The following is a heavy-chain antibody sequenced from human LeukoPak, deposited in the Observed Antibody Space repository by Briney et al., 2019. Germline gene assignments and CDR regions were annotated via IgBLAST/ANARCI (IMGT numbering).Heavy chain of an antibody. J-gene: IGHJ4*02. D-gene: IGHD3-16*02. V-gene: IGHV4-31*03. CDR2: IYYSGST. Sequence: SQTLSLTCTVSGGSISSGGYSWSWIRQHPGKGLEWIGYIYYSGSTYYNPSLKSRVTISVDTSKNQFSLKLSSVTAADTAVYYCARALTFGGVIVYWGQGTLVTVSS. CDR3: ARALTFGGVIVY. CDR1: GGSISSGGYS.